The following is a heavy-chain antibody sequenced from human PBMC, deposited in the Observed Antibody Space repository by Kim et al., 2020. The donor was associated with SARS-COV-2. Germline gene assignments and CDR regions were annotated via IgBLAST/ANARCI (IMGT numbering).Heavy chain of an antibody. Sequence: YADHVKGRFTNAKTNAKNTLYLQMNDLGADDTAVYYCANVMGYNNYICDSWGQGTLVTVSS. J-gene: IGHJ4*02. D-gene: IGHD4-4*01. V-gene: IGHV3-23*01. CDR3: ANVMGYNNYICDS.